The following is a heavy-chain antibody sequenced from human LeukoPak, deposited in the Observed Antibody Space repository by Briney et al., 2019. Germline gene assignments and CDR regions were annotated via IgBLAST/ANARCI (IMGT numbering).Heavy chain of an antibody. D-gene: IGHD3-16*02. J-gene: IGHJ3*02. V-gene: IGHV3-7*04. CDR3: ARAYDYVWGSYRSDAFDI. Sequence: PGGSLRLSCAASGFTFSSYWMSWVRQAPGKGLEWVANIKQDGSEKYHVDSVKGRFTTSRDNAKNSLWLQMNSLRAEDTAVYYCARAYDYVWGSYRSDAFDIWGQGTMVTVSS. CDR2: IKQDGSEK. CDR1: GFTFSSYW.